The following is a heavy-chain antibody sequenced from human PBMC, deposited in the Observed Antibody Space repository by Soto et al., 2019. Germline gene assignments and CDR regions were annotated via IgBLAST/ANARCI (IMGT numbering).Heavy chain of an antibody. CDR1: GFTFSSYS. CDR3: ARDESTVVTPHYYYGMDV. Sequence: GESLKISCAASGFTFSSYSMNWVRQAPGKGLEWVSSISSSSSYIYYADSVKGRFTISRDNAKNSLYLQMNSLRAEDTAVYYCARDESTVVTPHYYYGMDVWGQGTTVTVSS. J-gene: IGHJ6*02. CDR2: ISSSSSYI. D-gene: IGHD2-21*02. V-gene: IGHV3-21*01.